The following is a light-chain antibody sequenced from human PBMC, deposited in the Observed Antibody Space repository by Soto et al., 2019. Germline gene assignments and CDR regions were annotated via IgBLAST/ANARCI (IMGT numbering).Light chain of an antibody. Sequence: QSVLTQPASVSGSPGQSITISCTGTSRVVGGYNYVSWYQQHPGKAPKLMIYDVTNRPSGVSNRFSGSKSGNTASLTISGLQAEDEADYYCSSYTSSSTYGFGTGTKVTVL. CDR1: SRVVGGYNY. CDR2: DVT. CDR3: SSYTSSSTYG. V-gene: IGLV2-14*01. J-gene: IGLJ1*01.